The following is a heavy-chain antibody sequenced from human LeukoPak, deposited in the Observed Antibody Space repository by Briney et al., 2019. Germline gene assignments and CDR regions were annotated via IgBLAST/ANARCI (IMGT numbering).Heavy chain of an antibody. D-gene: IGHD3-10*01. J-gene: IGHJ3*02. V-gene: IGHV4-39*01. CDR3: ARSYGSGSLEGDDAFDI. CDR2: IYYSGST. Sequence: SETLSLTCTVSGGSISSSSYYWGWIRQPPGKGLEWIGSIYYSGSTYYNPSLKSRVTISVDTSKNQFSLKLSSVTAADTAVYYCARSYGSGSLEGDDAFDIWGQGTMVTVSS. CDR1: GGSISSSSYY.